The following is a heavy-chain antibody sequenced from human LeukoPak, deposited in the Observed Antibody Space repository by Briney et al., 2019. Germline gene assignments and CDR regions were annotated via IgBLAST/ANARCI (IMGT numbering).Heavy chain of an antibody. CDR1: GYTFTSYY. J-gene: IGHJ6*02. CDR2: INPSGGST. D-gene: IGHD6-19*01. CDR3: ARDRGSSGWYNQDYYYGMDV. V-gene: IGHV1-46*01. Sequence: ASVKVSCKASGYTFTSYYTHWVRQAPGQGLEWMGIINPSGGSTSYAQKFQGRVTMTRDTSTSTVYMELSSLRSEDTAVYYCARDRGSSGWYNQDYYYGMDVWGQGTTVTVSS.